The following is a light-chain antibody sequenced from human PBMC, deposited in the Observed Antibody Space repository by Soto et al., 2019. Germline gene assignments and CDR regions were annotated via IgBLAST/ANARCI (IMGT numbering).Light chain of an antibody. J-gene: IGKJ2*01. V-gene: IGKV3-15*01. CDR1: QSVNNK. CDR3: QQYNNWPATT. Sequence: EIVMTQSPATLSVSLGERATLSCKASQSVNNKLAWYQQKPGQAPRLLIYGASTRATGIPARFSGTGSGTEFTLTISSLQSEDFAVYYCQQYNNWPATTWGQGTNLEIK. CDR2: GAS.